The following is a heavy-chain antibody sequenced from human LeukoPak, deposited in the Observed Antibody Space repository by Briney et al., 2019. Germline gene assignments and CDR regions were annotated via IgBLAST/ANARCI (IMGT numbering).Heavy chain of an antibody. CDR3: AKVRWGSDNALDS. CDR2: ISHDGSNK. V-gene: IGHV3-30*18. CDR1: GFLFSDYG. Sequence: PGGSLRLSCAASGFLFSDYGMYWVRQAPGKGLEWLAVISHDGSNKYYADSVKGRITISRDNSMNTLYLQMNSLRAEDTAVYHCAKVRWGSDNALDSWGQGTLVTGSS. J-gene: IGHJ4*02. D-gene: IGHD3-16*01.